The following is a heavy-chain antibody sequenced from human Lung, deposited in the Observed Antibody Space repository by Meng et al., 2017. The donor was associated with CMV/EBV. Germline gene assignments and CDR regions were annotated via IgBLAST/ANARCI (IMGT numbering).Heavy chain of an antibody. Sequence: SVKVPCKACRYTFTSYVISGLRQAPGQGLEWMGWISAYNGNTNYPQKLQGRVTMTTDTSTSTAYMELRSLRSDDTAVYYRARDSIRVLRFLECNYYYYGMDVWGQGTTVTVSS. CDR2: ISAYNGNT. J-gene: IGHJ6*02. CDR1: RYTFTSYV. CDR3: ARDSIRVLRFLECNYYYYGMDV. V-gene: IGHV1-18*01. D-gene: IGHD3-3*01.